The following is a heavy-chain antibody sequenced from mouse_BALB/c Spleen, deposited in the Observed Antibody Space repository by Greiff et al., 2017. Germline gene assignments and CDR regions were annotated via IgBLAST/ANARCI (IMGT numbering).Heavy chain of an antibody. CDR3: ARRFTTADYFDY. Sequence: EVKLMESGGGLVKPGGSLKLSCAASGFTFSSYDMSWVRQTPEKRLEWVAYISSGGGSTYYPDTVKGRFTISRDNAKNTLYLQMSSLKSEDTAMYYCARRFTTADYFDYWGQGTTLTVSS. J-gene: IGHJ2*01. CDR2: ISSGGGST. V-gene: IGHV5-12-1*01. CDR1: GFTFSSYD. D-gene: IGHD1-2*01.